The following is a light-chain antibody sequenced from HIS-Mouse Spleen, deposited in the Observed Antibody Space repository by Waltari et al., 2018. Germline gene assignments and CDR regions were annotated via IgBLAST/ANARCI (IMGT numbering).Light chain of an antibody. J-gene: IGKJ2*01. CDR1: QDMSNY. V-gene: IGKV1-33*01. CDR2: DAS. CDR3: QQYDNLPYT. Sequence: DIQMTQSPSSLSASVGDRVTITCQASQDMSNYLNWYQQKPGKAHKLLIYDASNLETGVPSRFSGSGSGTDFTFTISSLQPEDIATYYCQQYDNLPYTFGQGTKLEIK.